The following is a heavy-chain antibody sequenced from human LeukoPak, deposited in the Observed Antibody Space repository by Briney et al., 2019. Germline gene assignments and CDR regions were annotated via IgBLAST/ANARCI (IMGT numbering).Heavy chain of an antibody. V-gene: IGHV1-69*04. Sequence: ASVEVSCKASGGTFSSYAISWGRQAPKEGLEWMGRIIPILGITNYAQRFQGRVTITADKSTSTAYMELSSLRSEDTAVYFCARGVIDKFYFDYWGQGTLVTVSS. CDR3: ARGVIDKFYFDY. D-gene: IGHD2-21*01. J-gene: IGHJ4*02. CDR1: GGTFSSYA. CDR2: IIPILGIT.